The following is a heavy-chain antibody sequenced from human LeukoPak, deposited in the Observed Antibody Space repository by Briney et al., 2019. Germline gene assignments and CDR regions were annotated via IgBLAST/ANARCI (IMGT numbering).Heavy chain of an antibody. D-gene: IGHD6-25*01. Sequence: ASVKVSCKGSGYNFDRYGVNWVRQAPGQGLEWVGWISTYNGNTFYAQKFEGRVTMTTDTSTNTVYMDLRSLRSEDTAVYYCARSPGGIAARGNWFDPWGQGTLVTVSS. V-gene: IGHV1-18*04. CDR2: ISTYNGNT. CDR1: GYNFDRYG. CDR3: ARSPGGIAARGNWFDP. J-gene: IGHJ5*02.